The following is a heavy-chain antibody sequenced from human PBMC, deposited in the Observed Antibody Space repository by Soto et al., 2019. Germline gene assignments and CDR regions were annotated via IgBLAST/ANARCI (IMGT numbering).Heavy chain of an antibody. CDR1: GFTFSSYA. CDR3: AKVYGDYARYYYYYYYMDV. Sequence: GGSLRLSCAASGFTFSSYAMSWVRQAPGKGLEWVSAISGSGGSTYYADSVKGRFTISRDNSKNTLYLQMNSLRAEDTAVYYCAKVYGDYARYYYYYYYMDVWGKGTTVTVSS. J-gene: IGHJ6*03. CDR2: ISGSGGST. V-gene: IGHV3-23*01. D-gene: IGHD4-17*01.